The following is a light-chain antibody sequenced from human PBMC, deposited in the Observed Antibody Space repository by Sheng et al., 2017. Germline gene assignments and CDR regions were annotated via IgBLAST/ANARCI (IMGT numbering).Light chain of an antibody. Sequence: DIPMTQSPPTLSASVGDTVTITCRARQSISTSLAWYQHKPGKAPKLLIYGASSLESGVPSRFSGSGSGTEFTLTISSLQPDDFATYYCQQYNSYLLTFGGGTKVEIK. V-gene: IGKV1-5*03. CDR1: QSISTS. CDR2: GAS. J-gene: IGKJ4*01. CDR3: QQYNSYLLT.